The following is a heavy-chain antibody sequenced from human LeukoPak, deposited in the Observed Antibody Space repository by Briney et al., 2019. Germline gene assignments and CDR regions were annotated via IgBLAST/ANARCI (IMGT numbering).Heavy chain of an antibody. V-gene: IGHV1-46*01. D-gene: IGHD4-17*01. CDR2: IIPIFGTA. J-gene: IGHJ4*02. CDR3: ARDFGDYLHFDY. CDR1: GYTFTSYY. Sequence: ASVKVSCKASGYTFTSYYMHWVRQAPGQGLEWMGGIIPIFGTANYAQKFQGRVTLTRDMSTRTVYMELSSLRSEDTAVYYCARDFGDYLHFDYWGQGTLVTVSS.